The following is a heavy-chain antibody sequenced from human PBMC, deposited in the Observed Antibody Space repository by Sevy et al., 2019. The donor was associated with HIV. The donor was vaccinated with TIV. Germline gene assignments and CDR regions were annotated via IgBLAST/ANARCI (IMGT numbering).Heavy chain of an antibody. CDR1: AGSIGNHY. J-gene: IGHJ6*02. CDR3: ANCSPDYYYAMDV. D-gene: IGHD2-21*01. Sequence: SETLSLTCTVSAGSIGNHYWSWIRQPPGKGLEWIGYFYYSGRTNYNPSLKSRVTISVDTSKNQFSLKLTSVTAADAAVYYCANCSPDYYYAMDVWGQGTTVTVSS. CDR2: FYYSGRT. V-gene: IGHV4-59*11.